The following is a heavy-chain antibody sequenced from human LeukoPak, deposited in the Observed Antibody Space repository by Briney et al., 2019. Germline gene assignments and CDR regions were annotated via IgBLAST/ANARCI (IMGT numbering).Heavy chain of an antibody. CDR1: GFSLSTSGVG. CDR3: AHIQNILTGYYRSQYIWFDP. CDR2: IYWDDDK. V-gene: IGHV2-5*02. D-gene: IGHD3-9*01. J-gene: IGHJ5*02. Sequence: EPGPTLVKPTQTLTLTCTFSGFSLSTSGVGVGWIRQPPGKALEWLALIYWDDDKRYSPSLKSRLTITKDTSKNQVVLTMTNMDPVDTATYYCAHIQNILTGYYRSQYIWFDPWGQGTLVTVSS.